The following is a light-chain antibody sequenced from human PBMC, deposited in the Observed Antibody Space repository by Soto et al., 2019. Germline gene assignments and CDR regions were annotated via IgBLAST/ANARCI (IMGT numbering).Light chain of an antibody. V-gene: IGLV4-69*01. J-gene: IGLJ3*02. Sequence: QSVLTQSPSASASLGASVKLTCTRSSGHNDYAIAWHQQQPETGPRFLMKLNSDGSQSKGDGIPDRFSGYSSGAERYLTISSLQSEDEADYYCQTWGTGIWVFGGGTKVTVL. CDR1: SGHNDYA. CDR2: LNSDGSQ. CDR3: QTWGTGIWV.